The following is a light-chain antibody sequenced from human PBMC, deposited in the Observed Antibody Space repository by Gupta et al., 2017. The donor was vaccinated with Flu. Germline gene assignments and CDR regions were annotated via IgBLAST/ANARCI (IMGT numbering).Light chain of an antibody. V-gene: IGLV1-47*01. CDR3: AAWDDSLSGVV. CDR2: KNN. J-gene: IGLJ3*02. Sequence: QSVLTQPPSSSGTPGQRVTLSCSGGTSNIGSNYVHWYQQFPGAAPKLLIYKNNQRPSGVPDRLSGSKSGTSASLAISGLRPEDEAEYYCAAWDDSLSGVVFGGGIKLTVL. CDR1: TSNIGSNY.